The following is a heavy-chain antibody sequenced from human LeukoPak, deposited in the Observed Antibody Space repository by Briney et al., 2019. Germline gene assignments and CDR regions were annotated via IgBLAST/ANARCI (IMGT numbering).Heavy chain of an antibody. V-gene: IGHV1-69*06. Sequence: ASVKVSCKASGGTFSSYAISWVRQAPGQGLEWMGGIIPIFGTANYAQKFQGRVTITADKSTSTAYMELSSLRSEDTAVYYCAKTSEIQLWPSYVDYWGQGTLVTVSS. CDR1: GGTFSSYA. J-gene: IGHJ4*02. CDR2: IIPIFGTA. D-gene: IGHD5-18*01. CDR3: AKTSEIQLWPSYVDY.